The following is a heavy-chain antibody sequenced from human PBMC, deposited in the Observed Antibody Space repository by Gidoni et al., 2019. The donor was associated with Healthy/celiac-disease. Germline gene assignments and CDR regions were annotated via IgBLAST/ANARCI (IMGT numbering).Heavy chain of an antibody. J-gene: IGHJ4*02. Sequence: QVQLQESGHGLVKPSQTLSLTCTVSGGSISRGSYYWSWIRQPAGKGLEWIGRIYTSGSTNYNPSLKSRVTISVDTSKNQFSLKLSSVTAADTAVYYCAREGEQWLVRGVYFDYWGQGTLVTVSS. CDR3: AREGEQWLVRGVYFDY. CDR1: GGSISRGSYY. D-gene: IGHD6-19*01. V-gene: IGHV4-61*02. CDR2: IYTSGST.